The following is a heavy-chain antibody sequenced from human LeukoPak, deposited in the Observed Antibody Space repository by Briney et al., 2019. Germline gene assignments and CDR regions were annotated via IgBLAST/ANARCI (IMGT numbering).Heavy chain of an antibody. CDR1: GFTFSSYE. D-gene: IGHD6-19*01. J-gene: IGHJ6*03. CDR3: AREGSDWNYYYYMDV. CDR2: ISSSGSTI. V-gene: IGHV3-48*03. Sequence: GGSLRLSCAASGFTFSSYEMNWVRQAPGKGLEWVSYISSSGSTIYYADSVKGRFTISRDNAKNSLYLQMNSLRAEDTAVYYCAREGSDWNYYYYMDVWGKGTTITISS.